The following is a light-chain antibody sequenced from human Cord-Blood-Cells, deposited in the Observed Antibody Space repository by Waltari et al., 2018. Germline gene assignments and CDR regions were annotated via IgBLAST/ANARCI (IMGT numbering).Light chain of an antibody. Sequence: QSALTPPPSASGSPGQSVTISCTGTRSDVGGYNYVPWYQQHPGKAPKLMIYEVSKRPSGVPDRFSGSKSGNTASLTVSGLQAEDEADYYCSSYAGSNNFVFGTGTKVTVL. V-gene: IGLV2-8*01. J-gene: IGLJ1*01. CDR2: EVS. CDR3: SSYAGSNNFV. CDR1: RSDVGGYNY.